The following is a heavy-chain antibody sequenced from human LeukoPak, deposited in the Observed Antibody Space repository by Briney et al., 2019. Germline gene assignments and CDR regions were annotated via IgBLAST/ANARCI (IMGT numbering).Heavy chain of an antibody. D-gene: IGHD2-2*01. V-gene: IGHV3-53*05. CDR3: ARDGGWGAAVMFSINYYYYGMDV. CDR2: IYSGGST. Sequence: GGSLRLSCAASGFTVSSNYMSWVRQAPGKGLEWVSVIYSGGSTYYADSVKGRFTISRDNSKNTVYLQMNSLRTEDTAVYYCARDGGWGAAVMFSINYYYYGMDVWGQGTTVTVSS. CDR1: GFTVSSNY. J-gene: IGHJ6*02.